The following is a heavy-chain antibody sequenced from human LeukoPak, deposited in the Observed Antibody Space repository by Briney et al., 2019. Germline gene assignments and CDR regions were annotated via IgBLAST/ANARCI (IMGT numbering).Heavy chain of an antibody. CDR3: ARDPTYSSSWYYFDY. J-gene: IGHJ4*02. CDR1: GFTFSSYS. Sequence: PGGSLRLSCAASGFTFSSYSMNWARQAPGKGLEWVSSISSSSTYIYYADSVKGRFTISRENAQNSLYLQMNSLRAEDTAVYYCARDPTYSSSWYYFDYWGQGTLVTVSS. CDR2: ISSSSTYI. V-gene: IGHV3-21*01. D-gene: IGHD6-13*01.